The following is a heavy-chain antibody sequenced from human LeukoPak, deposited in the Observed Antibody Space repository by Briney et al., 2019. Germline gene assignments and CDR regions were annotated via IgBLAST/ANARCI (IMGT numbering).Heavy chain of an antibody. CDR2: INPSGGST. D-gene: IGHD3-9*01. V-gene: IGHV1-46*01. J-gene: IGHJ3*02. CDR1: GYTFTSYY. Sequence: ASVKVSCKASGYTFTSYYMHWVRQAPGQGLEWMGIINPSGGSTSYAQKFQGRVTMTRDTSTSTVYMELSSLRSEDTAVYYCARPFYDILTGYYSVGAFDIWGQGTMVTVSS. CDR3: ARPFYDILTGYYSVGAFDI.